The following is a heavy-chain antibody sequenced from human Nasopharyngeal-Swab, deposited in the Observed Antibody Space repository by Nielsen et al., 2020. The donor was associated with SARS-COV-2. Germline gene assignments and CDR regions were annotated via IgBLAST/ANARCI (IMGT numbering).Heavy chain of an antibody. CDR3: ARGYYDSYR. Sequence: WIRQPPGKGLEWVSVIYSGGSTYYADSVKGRFTISRDNSKNTLYLQMNILRAEDTAVYYCARGYYDSYRWGQGTLVTVSS. CDR2: IYSGGST. V-gene: IGHV3-66*01. J-gene: IGHJ4*02. D-gene: IGHD3-22*01.